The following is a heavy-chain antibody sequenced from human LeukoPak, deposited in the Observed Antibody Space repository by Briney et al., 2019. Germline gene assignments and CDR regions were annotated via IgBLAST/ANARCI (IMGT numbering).Heavy chain of an antibody. J-gene: IGHJ4*02. CDR3: AKDADCSGGSCYTYFDY. CDR2: ISGSGGST. CDR1: GFTFSSYG. Sequence: GGSLRLSCAASGFTFSSYGMSWVRQAPGNKLEWVSAISGSGGSTYYADSVKGRFTISRDNSKNTLYLQMNSLRAEDTAVYYCAKDADCSGGSCYTYFDYWGQGTLVTVSS. V-gene: IGHV3-23*01. D-gene: IGHD2-15*01.